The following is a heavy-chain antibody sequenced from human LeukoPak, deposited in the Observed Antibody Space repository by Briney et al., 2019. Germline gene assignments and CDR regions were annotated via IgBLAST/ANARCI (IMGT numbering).Heavy chain of an antibody. J-gene: IGHJ4*02. D-gene: IGHD3-22*01. V-gene: IGHV4-31*03. CDR2: IYYSGST. Sequence: PSETLSLTCTVSGGSLSSGGYYWSWIRQHPGKGLEWIGYIYYSGSTYYNPSLKSRVTISVDTSKNQFSLKLSSVTAADTAVYYCARAPYYYDSSGSELDYWGQGTLVTVSS. CDR3: ARAPYYYDSSGSELDY. CDR1: GGSLSSGGYY.